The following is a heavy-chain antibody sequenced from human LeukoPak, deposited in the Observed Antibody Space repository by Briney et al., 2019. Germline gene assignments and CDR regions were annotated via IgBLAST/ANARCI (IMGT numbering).Heavy chain of an antibody. CDR2: INEDGSEK. D-gene: IGHD2-2*01. CDR3: ARDRGYCSSTSCYLSGMDV. J-gene: IGHJ6*02. V-gene: IGHV3-7*01. CDR1: GFTISSYW. Sequence: GGSLRLSCAVSGFTISSYWMSWVRQAPGKGPEWVANINEDGSEKHYVDSVKGRFTISRDNSKNTLYLQMNSLRAEDTAVYYCARDRGYCSSTSCYLSGMDVWGQGTTVTVSS.